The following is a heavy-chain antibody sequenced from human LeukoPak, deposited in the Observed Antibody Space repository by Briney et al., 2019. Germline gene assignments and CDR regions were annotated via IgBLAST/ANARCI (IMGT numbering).Heavy chain of an antibody. Sequence: ASVKVSCKASGYTFTDYAMNWVRQAPGQGLEWMGRINTNTGNPTCAQGFTGRFVFSLDTSVSTAYLQISSLKAEDTAVYYCAKLGYGSGGSCYGFDYWGQGTLVTVS. V-gene: IGHV7-4-1*02. D-gene: IGHD2-15*01. CDR1: GYTFTDYA. J-gene: IGHJ4*02. CDR3: AKLGYGSGGSCYGFDY. CDR2: INTNTGNP.